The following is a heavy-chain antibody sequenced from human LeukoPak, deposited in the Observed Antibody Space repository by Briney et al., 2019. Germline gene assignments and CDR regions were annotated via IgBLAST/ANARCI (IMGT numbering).Heavy chain of an antibody. V-gene: IGHV3-7*01. CDR1: GSTFTTYW. J-gene: IGHJ1*01. CDR2: IRQDGSEK. Sequence: GSLRLSCAASGSTFTTYWMSWVRQAPGKGLEWVANIRQDGSEKYYVDSVKGRFTTSRDNAKNSLYLQMNSLRAEDTAVYYCATYSSSNAREFQYWGQGTLVTVSS. CDR3: ATYSSSNAREFQY. D-gene: IGHD2-2*01.